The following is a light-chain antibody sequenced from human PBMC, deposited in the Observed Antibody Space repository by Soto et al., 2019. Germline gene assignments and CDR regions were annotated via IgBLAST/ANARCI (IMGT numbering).Light chain of an antibody. Sequence: ESVLTQSPGTLSLSPGEKATLSCRASQSVSSSYLAWYQQKPGQAPRLLIYGASSRATGIPDRFSGSVSGTDFTLTVIRLEPEDFAVYYCQQFGSSSWTFGQGTKVDIK. V-gene: IGKV3-20*01. J-gene: IGKJ1*01. CDR1: QSVSSSY. CDR3: QQFGSSSWT. CDR2: GAS.